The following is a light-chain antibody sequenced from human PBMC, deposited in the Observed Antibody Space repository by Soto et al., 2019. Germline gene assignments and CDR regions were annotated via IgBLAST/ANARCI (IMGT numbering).Light chain of an antibody. Sequence: QSVLTQTPSVSGAPGQTVTISCTGTTSNVHWYQQLPGTAPKLLIFDNTNRPSGVPDRFSGSKSDTSASLAITGLQAEDEADYSCQFFDSLSGSVVFGGGTKLTVL. V-gene: IGLV1-40*01. CDR2: DNT. CDR1: TSN. J-gene: IGLJ3*02. CDR3: QFFDSLSGSVV.